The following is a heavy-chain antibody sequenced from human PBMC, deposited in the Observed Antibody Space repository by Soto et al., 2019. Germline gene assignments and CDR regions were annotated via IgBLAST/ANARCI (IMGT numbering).Heavy chain of an antibody. CDR1: GGSISSYY. CDR3: ARGGGSTGYSSGWYGLSYYYGMDV. CDR2: IYYSGST. D-gene: IGHD6-19*01. Sequence: SETLSLTCTVSGGSISSYYWSWIRQPPGKGLEWIGYIYYSGSTNYNPSLKSRVTISVDTSKNQFSLKLSSVTAADTAVYYCARGGGSTGYSSGWYGLSYYYGMDVWGQGTTVTVS. J-gene: IGHJ6*02. V-gene: IGHV4-59*01.